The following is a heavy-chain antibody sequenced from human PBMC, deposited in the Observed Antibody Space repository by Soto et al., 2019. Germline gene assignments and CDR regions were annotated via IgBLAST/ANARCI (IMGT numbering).Heavy chain of an antibody. J-gene: IGHJ4*02. CDR2: AYWRSKWYI. Sequence: SETLSLTFAISGDSVSSNSATWSWIRQSPSRGLEWLGRAYWRSKWYIEYALSVKSRVTINPNTSKNQFALQRNSVTPEDTAVYYCARTKGYFDYGGPGTLVTVSS. CDR1: GDSVSSNSAT. V-gene: IGHV6-1*01. CDR3: ARTKGYFDY.